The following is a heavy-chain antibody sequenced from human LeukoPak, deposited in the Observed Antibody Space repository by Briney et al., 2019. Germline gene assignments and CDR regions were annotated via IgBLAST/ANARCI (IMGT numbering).Heavy chain of an antibody. CDR1: GGSISSYY. CDR3: ARVPDYGDYRYYFDY. V-gene: IGHV4-59*01. J-gene: IGHJ4*02. CDR2: IYYSGSS. D-gene: IGHD4-17*01. Sequence: SETLSLTCTVSGGSISSYYWSWIRQPPGKGLEWIGYIYYSGSSNYNPSLKSRVTISVDTSKNQFSLKLSSVTAADTAVYYCARVPDYGDYRYYFDYWGQGILVTVSS.